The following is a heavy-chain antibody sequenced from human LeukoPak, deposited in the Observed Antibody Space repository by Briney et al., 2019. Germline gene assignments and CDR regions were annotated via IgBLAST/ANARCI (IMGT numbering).Heavy chain of an antibody. V-gene: IGHV3-23*01. CDR3: ANDLHGGTRND. CDR1: GFTFSDYA. Sequence: GGSLRLSCAASGFTFSDYAMSWVRQAPGKGLEWVSAISGSGGSTYYADSVKGRFTISRDNSKNTLYLQMNSLRAEDTAVYYCANDLHGGTRNDWGQGSLVSVSS. D-gene: IGHD1-26*01. J-gene: IGHJ4*02. CDR2: ISGSGGST.